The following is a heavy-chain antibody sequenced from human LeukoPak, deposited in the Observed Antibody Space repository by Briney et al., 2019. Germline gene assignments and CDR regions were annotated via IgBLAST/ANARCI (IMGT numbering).Heavy chain of an antibody. Sequence: SETLSLTCTVSCCSISRSNYNWGWIRQPPGKGLEWIGTIYNSGSTYYNPSLKSRVTMSVDTSKNQFSLKLRSVTAADTTVYYCASQVNWDYGLPFDYWGQGILVTVSS. V-gene: IGHV4-39*01. J-gene: IGHJ4*02. CDR2: IYNSGST. D-gene: IGHD4-17*01. CDR1: CCSISRSNYN. CDR3: ASQVNWDYGLPFDY.